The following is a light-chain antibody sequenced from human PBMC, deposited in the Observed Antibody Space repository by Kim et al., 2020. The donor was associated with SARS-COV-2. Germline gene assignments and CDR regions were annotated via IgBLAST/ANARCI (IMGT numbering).Light chain of an antibody. CDR3: QSYDSSLTVVV. CDR1: SSNVGAGYD. CDR2: ANN. J-gene: IGLJ2*01. V-gene: IGLV1-40*01. Sequence: QSVLTQPPSVSGAPGQRVTISCTGSSSNVGAGYDIHWYQQLPGTAPKLLIYANNNRPSGVPDRFSGSKSGTSASLAITGLQAEDEADYYCQSYDSSLTVVVFGGGTQLNVL.